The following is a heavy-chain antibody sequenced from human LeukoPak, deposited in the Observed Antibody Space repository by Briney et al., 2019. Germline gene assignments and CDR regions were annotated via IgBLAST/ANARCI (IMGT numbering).Heavy chain of an antibody. Sequence: PSETLSLTCAVYGGSFSGYYWSWIRQPPGKGPERIGEINHSGSTNYNPSLKSRVTISVDTSKNQFSLKLSSVTAADTAVYYCARGRRIQLWLRAFDIWGQGTMVTVSS. D-gene: IGHD5-18*01. CDR1: GGSFSGYY. J-gene: IGHJ3*02. V-gene: IGHV4-34*01. CDR2: INHSGST. CDR3: ARGRRIQLWLRAFDI.